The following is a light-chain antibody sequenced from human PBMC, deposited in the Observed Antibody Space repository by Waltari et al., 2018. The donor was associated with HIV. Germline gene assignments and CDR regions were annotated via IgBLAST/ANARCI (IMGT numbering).Light chain of an antibody. CDR2: AAS. CDR1: QDIDIY. V-gene: IGKV1-16*01. Sequence: DIQMTQSPSSLSASVGDRVTITCRASQDIDIYLAWFQQKPGKAPKSLIYAASSLQSGAPSRFSGSGSGTDFILTISSLQAEEFVTDYCQQYNSYPITFGQGTRLEIK. J-gene: IGKJ5*01. CDR3: QQYNSYPIT.